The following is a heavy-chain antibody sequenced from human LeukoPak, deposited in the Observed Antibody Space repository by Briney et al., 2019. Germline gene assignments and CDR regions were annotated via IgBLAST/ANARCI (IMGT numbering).Heavy chain of an antibody. CDR3: ARGRGPTRYDDSYLNWFDP. Sequence: GASVKVSCKASGGTFSSYAISWVRQAPGQGLEWMGGIIPIFGTANYAQKFQGRVTITADESTSTAYMELSSLRSEDTAVYYCARGRGPTRYDDSYLNWFDPWGQGTLVTVSS. D-gene: IGHD4-17*01. J-gene: IGHJ5*02. V-gene: IGHV1-69*13. CDR2: IIPIFGTA. CDR1: GGTFSSYA.